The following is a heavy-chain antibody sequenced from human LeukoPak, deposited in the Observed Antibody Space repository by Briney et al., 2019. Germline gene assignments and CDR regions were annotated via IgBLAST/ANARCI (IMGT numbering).Heavy chain of an antibody. J-gene: IGHJ4*02. Sequence: GASVKVSCKASGYTFSGHYMHWVRQAPGQGLEWMGWIKPSSGATNYAQKFRGRFTMTRDTPNRTSYMELSRLRSDDTALYYCASCYYDSSGYYYFDYWGQGTLVTVSS. CDR1: GYTFSGHY. D-gene: IGHD3-22*01. CDR2: IKPSSGAT. CDR3: ASCYYDSSGYYYFDY. V-gene: IGHV1-2*02.